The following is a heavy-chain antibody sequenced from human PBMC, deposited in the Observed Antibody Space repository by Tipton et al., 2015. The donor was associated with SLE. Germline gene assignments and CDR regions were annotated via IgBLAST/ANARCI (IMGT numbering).Heavy chain of an antibody. CDR2: IWYDGSNK. J-gene: IGHJ4*02. D-gene: IGHD6-13*01. Sequence: SLRLSCTTSGFTFGDYAMNWFRQAPGKGLEWVAVIWYDGSNKYYADSVKGRFTISRDNSKNTLYLQMNSLRADDTAVYYCARDGPLGYFDYWGQGTLVTVSS. V-gene: IGHV3-33*01. CDR1: GFTFGDYA. CDR3: ARDGPLGYFDY.